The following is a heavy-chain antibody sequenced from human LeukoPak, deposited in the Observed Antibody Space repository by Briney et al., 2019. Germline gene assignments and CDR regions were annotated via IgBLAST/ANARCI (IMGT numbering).Heavy chain of an antibody. CDR3: AELGITMIGGV. D-gene: IGHD3-10*02. J-gene: IGHJ6*04. Sequence: PGGSLRLSCAASGFSFSSYWMSWVRQAPGKGLEWVANIKQDGSEKYYVDSVKGRFTISRDNAKNSLYLQMNSLRAEDTAVYYCAELGITMIGGVWGKGTTVTISS. CDR2: IKQDGSEK. CDR1: GFSFSSYW. V-gene: IGHV3-7*01.